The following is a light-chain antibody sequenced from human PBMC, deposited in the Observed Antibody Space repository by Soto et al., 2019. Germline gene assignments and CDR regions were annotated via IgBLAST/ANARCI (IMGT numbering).Light chain of an antibody. CDR2: DAS. V-gene: IGKV3D-20*02. CDR1: QSVSSNY. J-gene: IGKJ5*01. CDR3: QQRSNWLT. Sequence: EIVLTQSPGTLSLSPGERATFSCRASQSVSSNYLAWYQQKPGQAPRLLIYDASNRATGIPARFSGSGSGTDFTLTISSLEPEDFAVYYCQQRSNWLTFGQGTRLEIK.